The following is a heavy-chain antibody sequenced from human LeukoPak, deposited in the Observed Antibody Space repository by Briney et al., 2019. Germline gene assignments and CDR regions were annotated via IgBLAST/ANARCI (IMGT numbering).Heavy chain of an antibody. Sequence: GGSLRLSCAASGFTFSSFGMHWVRQAPGKGLEWVAVFTYDGSNMYYADSVKGRFTISRDNSKNTLYLQMNSLRAEDTAVYYCAKGACTVSLPVDYWGQGTLVTVSS. J-gene: IGHJ4*02. CDR2: FTYDGSNM. CDR3: AKGACTVSLPVDY. D-gene: IGHD2-8*02. V-gene: IGHV3-30*18. CDR1: GFTFSSFG.